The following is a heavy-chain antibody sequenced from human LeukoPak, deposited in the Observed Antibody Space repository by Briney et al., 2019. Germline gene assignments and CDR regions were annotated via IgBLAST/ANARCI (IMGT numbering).Heavy chain of an antibody. CDR3: GRDWGLGAAFDI. Sequence: PGGSLRLSCAASGFTFSSYWMHWVRQVPGKGLVWVSRINSDGSSTSYADSVKGRFTISRDNAKNTLYLRMNSLRAEDTAVYYCGRDWGLGAAFDIWGQGTMVTVSS. J-gene: IGHJ3*02. CDR1: GFTFSSYW. V-gene: IGHV3-74*01. CDR2: INSDGSST. D-gene: IGHD3-16*01.